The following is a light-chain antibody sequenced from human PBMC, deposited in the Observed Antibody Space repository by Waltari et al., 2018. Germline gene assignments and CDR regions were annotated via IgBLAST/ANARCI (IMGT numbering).Light chain of an antibody. V-gene: IGKV3-20*01. Sequence: EIVLTQSPGTLSLSPGERATLPCRASQSVSSSYLAWYQQKPGQAPRLLIYGASSRATGIPDRFSGSGSGTDFTLTISRLEPEDVAVYYCQQFGSSPQTFGQGTKVDIK. CDR1: QSVSSSY. J-gene: IGKJ1*01. CDR2: GAS. CDR3: QQFGSSPQT.